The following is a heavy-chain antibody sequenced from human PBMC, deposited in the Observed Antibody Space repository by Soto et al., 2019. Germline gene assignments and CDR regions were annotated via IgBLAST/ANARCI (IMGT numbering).Heavy chain of an antibody. CDR3: ARGGGSGYSRNLYYYYGMDV. CDR1: GFTFSSYD. J-gene: IGHJ6*02. D-gene: IGHD6-13*01. V-gene: IGHV3-13*05. Sequence: GSLRLSCAASGFTFSSYDMHWVRQATGKGLEWVSAIGTAGDPYYPGSVKGRFTISRENAKNSLYLQMNSLRAGDTAVYYCARGGGSGYSRNLYYYYGMDVWGQGTTVTVSS. CDR2: IGTAGDP.